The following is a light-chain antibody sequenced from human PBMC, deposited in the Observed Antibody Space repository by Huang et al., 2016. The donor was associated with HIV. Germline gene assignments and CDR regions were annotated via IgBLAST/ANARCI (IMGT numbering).Light chain of an antibody. CDR1: QSVSSN. Sequence: EIVMTQSPATLSVSPGERATLSCRASQSVSSNLAWYQQKPGQDPRLLIYGASTRATCIPARFSGSGSGTEVTLTISSLQSEDFAVYYCQQYNIWPPWTFGQGTKVEIK. J-gene: IGKJ1*01. CDR2: GAS. CDR3: QQYNIWPPWT. V-gene: IGKV3-15*01.